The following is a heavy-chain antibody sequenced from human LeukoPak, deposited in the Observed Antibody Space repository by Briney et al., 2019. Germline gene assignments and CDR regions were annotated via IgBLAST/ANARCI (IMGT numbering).Heavy chain of an antibody. Sequence: SETLSLTCTVSGGSISSYYWSWIRQPPGKGLEWIAYINYSGSTNYKSSLKSRVTISADTSKNQFSLKLSSVTAADTAVYYCARRIAAADSFDIWGQGRMVTVSP. D-gene: IGHD6-13*01. CDR3: ARRIAAADSFDI. J-gene: IGHJ3*02. V-gene: IGHV4-59*01. CDR1: GGSISSYY. CDR2: INYSGST.